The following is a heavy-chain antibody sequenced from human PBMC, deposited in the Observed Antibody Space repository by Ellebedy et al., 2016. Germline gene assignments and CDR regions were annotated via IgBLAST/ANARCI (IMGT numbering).Heavy chain of an antibody. CDR2: ISSSSSYI. CDR1: GFTFSSYS. Sequence: GESLKISCAASGFTFSSYSMNWVRQAPGKGLEWVSSISSSSSYIYYADSVKGRFTISRDNAKNSLYLQMNSLRAEDTAVYYCARDSAVERWLHNNWFDPWGQGTLVTVSS. CDR3: ARDSAVERWLHNNWFDP. J-gene: IGHJ5*02. V-gene: IGHV3-21*01. D-gene: IGHD5-24*01.